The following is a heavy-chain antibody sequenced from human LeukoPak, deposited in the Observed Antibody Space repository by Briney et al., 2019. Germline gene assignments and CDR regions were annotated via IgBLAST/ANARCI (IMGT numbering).Heavy chain of an antibody. V-gene: IGHV1-46*01. CDR1: GYTFTSYY. Sequence: ASVKVSCKASGYTFTSYYMHWVRQAPGQGLEWMGIINPSGGSTSYAQKLQGRVTMTRDTSTSTVYMELSSLRSEDTAVYYCATLPAANYYGMDVWGQGTTVTVSS. D-gene: IGHD2-2*01. J-gene: IGHJ6*02. CDR2: INPSGGST. CDR3: ATLPAANYYGMDV.